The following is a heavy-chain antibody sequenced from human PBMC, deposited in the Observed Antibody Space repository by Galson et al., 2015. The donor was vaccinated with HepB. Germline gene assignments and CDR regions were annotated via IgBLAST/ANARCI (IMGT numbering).Heavy chain of an antibody. D-gene: IGHD4-17*01. J-gene: IGHJ4*02. V-gene: IGHV3-11*06. CDR3: ARVADADYGDHTHFDS. CDR2: ISSNTLYT. Sequence: SLRLSCAVSGFTFSDYYMSWIRQAPGKGLEWISYISSNTLYTNYADSVKGRFTISRDNAKTSSYLQINGLRAEDTAVYYCARVADADYGDHTHFDSWGQGTLVTVSS. CDR1: GFTFSDYY.